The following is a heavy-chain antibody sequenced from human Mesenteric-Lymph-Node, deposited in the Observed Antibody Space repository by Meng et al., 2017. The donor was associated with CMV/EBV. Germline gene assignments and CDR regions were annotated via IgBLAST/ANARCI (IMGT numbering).Heavy chain of an antibody. CDR3: AKDADCSSTTCYLIAFDI. D-gene: IGHD2-2*01. CDR2: ISGSGGST. V-gene: IGHV3-23*01. Sequence: GESLKISCAASGFTFSTYAMSWVRQAPGKGLEWVSTISGSGGSTYYADSVKGRFTITRDNSKNTLFLQMNSLRAEDTAVYHCAKDADCSSTTCYLIAFDIWGQGTMATVSS. J-gene: IGHJ3*02. CDR1: GFTFSTYA.